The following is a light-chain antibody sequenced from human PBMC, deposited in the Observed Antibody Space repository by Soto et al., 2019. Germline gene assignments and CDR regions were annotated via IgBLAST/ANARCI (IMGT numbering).Light chain of an antibody. CDR1: QSFSSSY. J-gene: IGKJ1*01. Sequence: EIVLTQSPGTLSLSPGERATLSCRASQSFSSSYLAWYQQKPGQAPRLLIYGASRRATGIPDRFSGSGSGTDFTLTISRLEPEDFAVYYCQQYGSSRWTFVQGTKVEIK. CDR3: QQYGSSRWT. CDR2: GAS. V-gene: IGKV3-20*01.